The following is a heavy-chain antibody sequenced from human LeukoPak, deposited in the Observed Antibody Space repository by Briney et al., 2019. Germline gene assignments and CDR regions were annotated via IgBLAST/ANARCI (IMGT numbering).Heavy chain of an antibody. Sequence: SVKVSCKASGGTFSSYAISWVRQAPGQGLEWMGGIIPIFGTANYAQKFQGRVTITADESTSTAYMELSSLRSEDTAVYYCARGLSEYQLLGDFDYWGQGTLVTVSS. CDR3: ARGLSEYQLLGDFDY. CDR1: GGTFSSYA. V-gene: IGHV1-69*13. D-gene: IGHD2-2*01. CDR2: IIPIFGTA. J-gene: IGHJ4*02.